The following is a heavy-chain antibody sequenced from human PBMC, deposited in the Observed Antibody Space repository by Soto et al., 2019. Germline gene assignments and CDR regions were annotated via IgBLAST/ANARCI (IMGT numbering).Heavy chain of an antibody. CDR1: GDTFASYG. Sequence: QVQLVQSGAEVKKPGASVKVSCKASGDTFASYGINWVRQAPGQGLEWMGWINVNNGNTNYAQKFQDRVTMTTDTSTTTVYMELSSLRSDDSAVYYCAGRIRVGQGFDYWAQGPLITVSS. V-gene: IGHV1-18*01. J-gene: IGHJ4*02. D-gene: IGHD2-2*01. CDR3: AGRIRVGQGFDY. CDR2: INVNNGNT.